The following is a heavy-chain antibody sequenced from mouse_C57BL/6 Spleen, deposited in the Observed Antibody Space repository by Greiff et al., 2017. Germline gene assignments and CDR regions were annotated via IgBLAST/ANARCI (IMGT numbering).Heavy chain of an antibody. CDR2: ISDGGSYT. J-gene: IGHJ4*01. V-gene: IGHV5-4*01. D-gene: IGHD1-1*02. CDR3: ARDPLLLGAMDD. CDR1: GFTFSSYA. Sequence: EVMLVESGGGLVKPGGSLKLSCAASGFTFSSYAMSWVRQTPEKRLEWVATISDGGSYTYYPDNVKGRFTISRDNAKNNRYLQLSHLKSEDTAMYYCARDPLLLGAMDDWGQGTSVTVAS.